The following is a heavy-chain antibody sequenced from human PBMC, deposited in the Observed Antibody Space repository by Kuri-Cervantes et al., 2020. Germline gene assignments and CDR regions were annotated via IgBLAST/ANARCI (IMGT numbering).Heavy chain of an antibody. CDR1: GFTFSSYG. CDR3: ARGVAGTQAGYYYYGMDV. V-gene: IGHV3-30*03. D-gene: IGHD6-19*01. Sequence: GESLKISCAASGFTFSSYGMHWVRQAPGKGLEWVAVISYDGSNKYYADSVKGRFTISRDNAKNSLYLQMNSLRAEDTAVYYCARGVAGTQAGYYYYGMDVWGQGTTVTVSS. J-gene: IGHJ6*02. CDR2: ISYDGSNK.